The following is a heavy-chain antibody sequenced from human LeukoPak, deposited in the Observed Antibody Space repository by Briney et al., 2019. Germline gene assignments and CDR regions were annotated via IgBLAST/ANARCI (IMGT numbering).Heavy chain of an antibody. Sequence: SVKVSCKASGGTFSSYAISWVRQAPGQGLEWMGGIIPIFGTANYAQKFQGRVTITADESTSTAYMELSSLRSEDTAVYYCARTREGFVVPACYYYYGMDVWGKGTTVTVSS. CDR1: GGTFSSYA. D-gene: IGHD2-2*01. V-gene: IGHV1-69*01. J-gene: IGHJ6*04. CDR3: ARTREGFVVPACYYYYGMDV. CDR2: IIPIFGTA.